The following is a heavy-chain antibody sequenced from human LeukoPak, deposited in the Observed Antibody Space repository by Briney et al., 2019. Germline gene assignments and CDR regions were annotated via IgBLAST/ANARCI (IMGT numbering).Heavy chain of an antibody. V-gene: IGHV4-34*01. Sequence: SSETLSLTCAVYGGSFSGYYWSWIRQPPGKGLEWIGEINHSGSTNYNPSLKSRVTISVDTSKNQFSLKLSSVTAADTAVYYCAREVGYYYYYYMDVWGKGTTVTVSS. CDR3: AREVGYYYYYYMDV. D-gene: IGHD1-26*01. CDR1: GGSFSGYY. J-gene: IGHJ6*03. CDR2: INHSGST.